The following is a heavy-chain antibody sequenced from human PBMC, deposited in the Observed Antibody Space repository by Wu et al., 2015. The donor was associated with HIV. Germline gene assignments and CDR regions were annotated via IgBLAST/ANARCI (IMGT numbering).Heavy chain of an antibody. V-gene: IGHV1-24*01. CDR1: GYTLTGYY. J-gene: IGHJ3*02. CDR3: ATVYGDSLFDAFDI. Sequence: QVQLVQSGAEVKKPGASVKVSCKASGYTLTGYYMHWVRQAPGKGLEWMGGFDPEDGETIYAQKFQGRVTMTEDTSTDTAYMELSSLRSEDTAVYYCATVYGDSLFDAFDIWGQGTMVTVSS. CDR2: FDPEDGET. D-gene: IGHD4-17*01.